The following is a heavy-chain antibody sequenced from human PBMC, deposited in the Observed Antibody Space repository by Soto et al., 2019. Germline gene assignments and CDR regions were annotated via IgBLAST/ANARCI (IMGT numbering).Heavy chain of an antibody. J-gene: IGHJ5*02. V-gene: IGHV3-30-3*01. CDR1: GFTFSSYA. D-gene: IGHD6-19*01. CDR2: ISYDGSNK. Sequence: GGSLRLSCAASGFTFSSYAMHWVRQAPGKGLEWVAVISYDGSNKYYADSVKGRFTISRDNSKNTLYLQMNSLRAEDTAVYYCARGPVSSGWYNWFDPWGQGTLVTVSS. CDR3: ARGPVSSGWYNWFDP.